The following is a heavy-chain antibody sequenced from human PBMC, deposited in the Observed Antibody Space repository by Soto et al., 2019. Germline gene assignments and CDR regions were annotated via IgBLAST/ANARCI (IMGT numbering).Heavy chain of an antibody. D-gene: IGHD3-3*01. CDR1: DGSISTYF. CDR2: IDNSGNT. CDR3: ARGGQDFWSGPFDY. J-gene: IGHJ4*02. V-gene: IGHV4-4*07. Sequence: SETLSLTCTVSDGSISTYFCNWIRQPAGKGLEWIGRIDNSGNTNYNPSLKSRGTMSADTSRNQFSLNLNSVTAADTAVYYCARGGQDFWSGPFDYWGQGALVTVSS.